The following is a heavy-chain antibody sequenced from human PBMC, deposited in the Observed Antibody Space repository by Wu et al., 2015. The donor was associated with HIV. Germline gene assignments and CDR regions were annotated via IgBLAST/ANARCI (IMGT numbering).Heavy chain of an antibody. J-gene: IGHJ4*02. D-gene: IGHD3-16*02. CDR2: IIPTFDTT. V-gene: IGHV1-69*13. CDR1: GGTFRNYA. CDR3: ATRGVSFGGVIVISRRIA. Sequence: QVQLVQSGAEVKKPVSSVKVSCKASGGTFRNYAINWVRQAPGQGLEWMGRIIPTFDTTNYAQQFQGRVTITADEFMTTAYMELTSLRSEDTAVYYCATRGVSFGGVIVISRRIAWGQGTLITVSS.